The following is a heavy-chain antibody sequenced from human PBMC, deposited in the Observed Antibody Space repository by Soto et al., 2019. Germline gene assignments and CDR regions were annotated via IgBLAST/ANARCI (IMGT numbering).Heavy chain of an antibody. CDR1: GDSIRSSSLY. J-gene: IGHJ4*02. CDR2: IYYSGTT. Sequence: SETLSLTGTVSGDSIRSSSLYWGWIRQPPGKGLEWIGSIYYSGTTYYNPSLKSRITMSVDMSKNQFSLKLTSVTAADTAVYYCARHRGIATSIDHGGQGTLVTVSS. V-gene: IGHV4-39*01. CDR3: ARHRGIATSIDH. D-gene: IGHD6-13*01.